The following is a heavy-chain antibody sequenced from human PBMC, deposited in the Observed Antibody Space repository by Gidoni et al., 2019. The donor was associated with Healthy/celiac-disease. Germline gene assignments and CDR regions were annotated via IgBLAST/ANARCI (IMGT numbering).Heavy chain of an antibody. CDR3: ARFDDYGDYAGIDY. J-gene: IGHJ4*02. Sequence: QVQLQQWGAGLLKPSETLSLTCDVYGGSFSGYYWSWIRQPPGKGLEWIGEINNSGSTNYNPSLKSRVTISVDTSKNQFSLKLSSVTAADTAVYYCARFDDYGDYAGIDYWGQGTLVTVSS. D-gene: IGHD4-17*01. CDR1: GGSFSGYY. V-gene: IGHV4-34*01. CDR2: INNSGST.